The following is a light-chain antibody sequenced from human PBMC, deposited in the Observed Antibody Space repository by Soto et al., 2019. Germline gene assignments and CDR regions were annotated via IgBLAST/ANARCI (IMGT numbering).Light chain of an antibody. CDR1: SSDVWTYNL. J-gene: IGLJ3*02. Sequence: QSALTQPASVSGSPGQSITISCTGTSSDVWTYNLVSWYQQHPGRAPKLIIYEVDSRTSGISDRFSGSKSGNTASLTISGLQPEDEADYYCSSFTNTNSREEWVFGGGTKLTVL. V-gene: IGLV2-14*02. CDR3: SSFTNTNSREEWV. CDR2: EVD.